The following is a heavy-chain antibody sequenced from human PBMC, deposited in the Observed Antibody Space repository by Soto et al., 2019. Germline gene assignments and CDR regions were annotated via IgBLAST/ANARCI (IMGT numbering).Heavy chain of an antibody. CDR3: AKDLTLPTAAAGTVDWFDP. V-gene: IGHV3-30*18. CDR1: GFTFSSYG. CDR2: ISYDGSNK. D-gene: IGHD6-13*01. J-gene: IGHJ5*02. Sequence: PGGSLRLSCAASGFTFSSYGMHWVRQAPGKGLEWVAVISYDGSNKYYADSVKGRFTISRDNSKNTLYLQMNSLRAEDTAVYYCAKDLTLPTAAAGTVDWFDPWGQGTLVTVSS.